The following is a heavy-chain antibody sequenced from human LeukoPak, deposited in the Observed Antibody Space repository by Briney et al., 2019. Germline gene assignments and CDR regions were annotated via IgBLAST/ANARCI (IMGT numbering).Heavy chain of an antibody. D-gene: IGHD3-22*01. J-gene: IGHJ4*02. Sequence: GGSLRLSCAASGFTFSSFWMSWVRQAPGKGLEWVAHIKGDGSMESYVDSVKGRFTISRDNARNSVYLQMNSLRGEDTAVYYCARDWGIGYYDSSGYPPYFDYWGQGTLVTVSS. V-gene: IGHV3-7*01. CDR2: IKGDGSME. CDR1: GFTFSSFW. CDR3: ARDWGIGYYDSSGYPPYFDY.